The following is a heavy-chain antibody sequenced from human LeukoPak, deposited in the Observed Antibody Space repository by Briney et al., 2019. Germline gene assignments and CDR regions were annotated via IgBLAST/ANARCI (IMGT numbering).Heavy chain of an antibody. D-gene: IGHD3-10*01. CDR3: VGEKSFFGEAM. CDR1: GASITTYY. J-gene: IGHJ3*02. V-gene: IGHV4-59*01. CDR2: RYYSGDT. Sequence: SGTLSLTCTVSGASITTYYWNWIRQPPGKGLEWIGHRYYSGDTRYSPSLKSRVAISVDTSKNQFSLTVSSVTAADTAVYFCVGEKSFFGEAMWSQGTLVTVSS.